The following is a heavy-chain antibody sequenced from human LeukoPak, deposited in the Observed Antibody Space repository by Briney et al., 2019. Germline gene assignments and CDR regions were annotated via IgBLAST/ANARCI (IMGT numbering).Heavy chain of an antibody. CDR3: ARDLAGYSNH. Sequence: ASVKVSCKASGGTFSSYAISWVRQAPGQGLEWMGIINPSGGSTSYAQKFQGRVTMTRDTSTSTVYMELSSLRSEDTAVYYCARDLAGYSNHWGQGTLVTVSS. D-gene: IGHD6-13*01. CDR1: GGTFSSYA. J-gene: IGHJ5*02. V-gene: IGHV1-46*01. CDR2: INPSGGST.